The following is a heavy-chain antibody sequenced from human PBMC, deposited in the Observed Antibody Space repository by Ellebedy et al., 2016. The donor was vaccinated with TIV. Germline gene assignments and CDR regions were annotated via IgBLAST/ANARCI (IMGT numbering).Heavy chain of an antibody. CDR2: LKQDGSEI. CDR3: VRDKIVGATIFDY. V-gene: IGHV3-7*01. D-gene: IGHD1-26*01. J-gene: IGHJ4*02. CDR1: GFTFSSYW. Sequence: GGSLRLSXVVSGFTFSSYWMSWVRQAPGKGLEWVANLKQDGSEIYYVDSVKSRFTISRDNAKNSLYLQMNSLRAEDTAVYYCVRDKIVGATIFDYWGQGTLVTVSS.